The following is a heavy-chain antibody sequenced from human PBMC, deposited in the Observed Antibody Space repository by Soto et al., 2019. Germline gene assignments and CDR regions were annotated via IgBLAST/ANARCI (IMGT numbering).Heavy chain of an antibody. Sequence: SVKVSCKTSGYNFTSHYIHWVRQAPGQRLESMGIIYPRGGSTIYAQKFQGKVTMTRDTSTHTLYMELSSLRSEDTAIYYCARVGYSSTGTTLHFHGLDVWGQGTTVTVSS. D-gene: IGHD3-22*01. V-gene: IGHV1-46*01. CDR2: IYPRGGST. CDR1: GYNFTSHY. CDR3: ARVGYSSTGTTLHFHGLDV. J-gene: IGHJ6*02.